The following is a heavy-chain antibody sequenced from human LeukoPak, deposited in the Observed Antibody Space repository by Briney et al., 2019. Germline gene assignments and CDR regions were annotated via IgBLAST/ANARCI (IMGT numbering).Heavy chain of an antibody. J-gene: IGHJ4*02. CDR1: GFTFSSYW. D-gene: IGHD2-2*01. Sequence: PGGSLRLSCAASGFTFSSYWMSWVRQAPGKGLEWVANIKQDGSEKHYVDSVKGRFTISRDNAKNSLYLQMNSLRAEDTAVYYCATTAANQVVVDEYYFDYWGQGTLVTVSS. CDR3: ATTAANQVVVDEYYFDY. CDR2: IKQDGSEK. V-gene: IGHV3-7*01.